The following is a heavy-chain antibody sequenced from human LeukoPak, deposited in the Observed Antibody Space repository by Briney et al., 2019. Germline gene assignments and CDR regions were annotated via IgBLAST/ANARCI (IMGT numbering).Heavy chain of an antibody. D-gene: IGHD1-14*01. V-gene: IGHV4-61*01. J-gene: IGHJ2*01. CDR1: GGSVSSGSYY. CDR3: ARRVGTRDWYFDL. CDR2: VYYHGGT. Sequence: PSETLSLTCTVSGGSVSSGSYYWSWIRQPPGKGLEWIGYVYYHGGTNYNPSLKSRVTISVDTSKNQFSLKLTSVTAADTAVYYCARRVGTRDWYFDLWGRGTLVTVSS.